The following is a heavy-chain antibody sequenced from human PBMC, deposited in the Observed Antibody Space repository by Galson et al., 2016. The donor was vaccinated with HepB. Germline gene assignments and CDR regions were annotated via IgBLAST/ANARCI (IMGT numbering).Heavy chain of an antibody. CDR1: GFSFSAYG. Sequence: SLRLSCAASGFSFSAYGMHWVRQAPGKGLEWVAGVSYDGRKKLYGDSVKGRFTISTDKSKNTLYLQMNSLRAEDTALYYCARVDYDSSGYTDDFDFWGQGTLVTVSS. CDR3: ARVDYDSSGYTDDFDF. D-gene: IGHD3-22*01. J-gene: IGHJ4*02. CDR2: VSYDGRKK. V-gene: IGHV3-30*03.